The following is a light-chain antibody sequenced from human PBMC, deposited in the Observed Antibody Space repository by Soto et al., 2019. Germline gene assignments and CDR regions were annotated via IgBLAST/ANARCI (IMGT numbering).Light chain of an antibody. CDR3: TSYSGTNKLL. CDR2: EVT. J-gene: IGLJ2*01. CDR1: SSDVGGYDF. V-gene: IGLV2-14*01. Sequence: QSALTQPASVSGSPGQSITISCTGTSSDVGGYDFVSWYQHHPGKAPKLLIFEVTNRPSGVSHRFSGSKSGNTASLTISGLQVEDEADYYCTSYSGTNKLLFGGGTKVTVL.